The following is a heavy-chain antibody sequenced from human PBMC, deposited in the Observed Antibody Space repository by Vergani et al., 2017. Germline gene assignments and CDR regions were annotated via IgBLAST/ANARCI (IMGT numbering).Heavy chain of an antibody. J-gene: IGHJ6*02. CDR2: IYYSGST. CDR1: GGSISSYY. D-gene: IGHD3-10*01. CDR3: AGDARSGPDYYYYGMDV. V-gene: IGHV4-59*01. Sequence: QVQLQESGPGLVKPSETLSLTCTVSGGSISSYYWSWIRQPPGKGLEWIGYIYYSGSTNYNPSLKSRVTISVDTSKNQFSLKLSSVTAADTAVYYCAGDARSGPDYYYYGMDVWGQGTTVTVSS.